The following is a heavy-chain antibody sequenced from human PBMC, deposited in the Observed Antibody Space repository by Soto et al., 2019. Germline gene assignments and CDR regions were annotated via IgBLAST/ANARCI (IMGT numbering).Heavy chain of an antibody. Sequence: SETLSLTCTVSGGSISSGGYYWSWIRQHPGKGLEWIGYIYYSGSTYYNPSLKSRVTISVDTSKNRFSLKLSSVTAADTAVYYCASGVGYCSSTSCYSPNYYYYYGMDVWGQGTTVTVSS. V-gene: IGHV4-31*03. CDR1: GGSISSGGYY. CDR3: ASGVGYCSSTSCYSPNYYYYYGMDV. J-gene: IGHJ6*02. CDR2: IYYSGST. D-gene: IGHD2-2*02.